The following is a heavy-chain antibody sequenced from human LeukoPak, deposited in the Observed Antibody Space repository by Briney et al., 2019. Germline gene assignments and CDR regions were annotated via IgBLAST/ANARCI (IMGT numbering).Heavy chain of an antibody. CDR3: VKNGGTFDY. V-gene: IGHV3-23*01. D-gene: IGHD2-8*01. CDR1: GFTFSSYA. CDR2: INGGGNDI. J-gene: IGHJ4*02. Sequence: GGSLRLSCAASGFTFSSYAMTWVRQAPGKRLEWLSFINGGGNDINYADSVKGRFTISRDNSKSMIYLQMNSLRVEDTAVYYCVKNGGTFDYWGQGTLVTVSP.